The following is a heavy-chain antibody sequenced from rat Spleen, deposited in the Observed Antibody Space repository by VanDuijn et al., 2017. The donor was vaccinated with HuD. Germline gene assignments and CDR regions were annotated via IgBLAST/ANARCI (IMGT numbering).Heavy chain of an antibody. Sequence: EVQLVESGGGLVQPGRSLKLSCVASGFTFNNYWMSWIRQAPGKGLEWVASITNTGGNIYYPDSVRGRFTISRDNAQNTLYLQMSSLRSEDTATYYYTRGGASRFDYWGQGVMVTVSS. CDR1: GFTFNNYW. CDR3: TRGGASRFDY. CDR2: ITNTGGNI. J-gene: IGHJ2*01. V-gene: IGHV5-31*01. D-gene: IGHD1-11*01.